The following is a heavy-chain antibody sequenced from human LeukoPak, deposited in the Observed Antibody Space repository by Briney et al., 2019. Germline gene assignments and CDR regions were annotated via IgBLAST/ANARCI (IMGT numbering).Heavy chain of an antibody. CDR1: GYTFTSYA. V-gene: IGHV1-2*02. Sequence: ASVTVSCKASGYTFTSYAMHWVRQAPGQGLEWMGWITPSGGTNYPQKFQGRVSIPRDTSITTAYMDLSRLTSDDTAVYYCARDRYGDGFAHFDYWGQGALVTASS. CDR2: ITPSGGT. CDR3: ARDRYGDGFAHFDY. J-gene: IGHJ4*02. D-gene: IGHD5-24*01.